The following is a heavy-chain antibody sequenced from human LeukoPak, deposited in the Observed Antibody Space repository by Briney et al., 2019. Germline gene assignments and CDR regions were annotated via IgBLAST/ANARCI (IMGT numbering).Heavy chain of an antibody. V-gene: IGHV3-23*01. CDR1: GFTFSSYA. J-gene: IGHJ3*02. CDR3: AREDYGDYELTFDI. Sequence: PGGSLRLSCAASGFTFSSYAMSWVRQAPGKGLEWVSGISGSGGRTYYADSVKGRFTISRDNSKNTLYLQMNSLRAEDTAVYYCAREDYGDYELTFDIWGQGTMVTVSS. D-gene: IGHD4-17*01. CDR2: ISGSGGRT.